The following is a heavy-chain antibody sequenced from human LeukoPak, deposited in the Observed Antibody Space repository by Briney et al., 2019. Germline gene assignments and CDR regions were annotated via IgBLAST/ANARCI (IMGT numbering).Heavy chain of an antibody. V-gene: IGHV3-7*01. Sequence: PGGSLRLSCAASGFVFSSYWMSWVRQAPGKGLEWVANIKQDGSEKHYVDSVKGRFTISRDNAKNSLHLQMNSLRADDTALYYCAIQGQYSSGWHLGFWGQGTLVTVSS. CDR2: IKQDGSEK. CDR1: GFVFSSYW. J-gene: IGHJ4*02. CDR3: AIQGQYSSGWHLGF. D-gene: IGHD6-19*01.